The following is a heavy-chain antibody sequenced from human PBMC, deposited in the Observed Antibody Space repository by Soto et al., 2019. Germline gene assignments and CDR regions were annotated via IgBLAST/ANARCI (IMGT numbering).Heavy chain of an antibody. V-gene: IGHV4-39*01. D-gene: IGHD3-22*01. J-gene: IGHJ3*02. CDR1: GGSISSSSYY. Sequence: SETLSLTCAVSGGSISSSSYYWGWIRQPPGKGLEWIGSIYYSGSTYYNPSLKSRVTISVDTSKNQFSLKLSSVTAADTAVYYCANYYDSSGPLDAFDIWGQGTMVTVSS. CDR3: ANYYDSSGPLDAFDI. CDR2: IYYSGST.